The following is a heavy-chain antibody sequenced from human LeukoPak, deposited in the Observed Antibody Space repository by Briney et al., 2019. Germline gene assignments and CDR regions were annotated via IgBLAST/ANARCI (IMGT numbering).Heavy chain of an antibody. CDR1: GYTLTELS. Sequence: ASVKVSCKVSGYTLTELSMHWVRQAPGKGLEWMGGFDPEDGETIYAQKFQGRVTMTEDTSTDTAYMELSSLRSEDTAVYYCATGQTGTGEFYFDYWRQGTLVTVSS. CDR2: FDPEDGET. J-gene: IGHJ4*02. V-gene: IGHV1-24*01. D-gene: IGHD3-9*01. CDR3: ATGQTGTGEFYFDY.